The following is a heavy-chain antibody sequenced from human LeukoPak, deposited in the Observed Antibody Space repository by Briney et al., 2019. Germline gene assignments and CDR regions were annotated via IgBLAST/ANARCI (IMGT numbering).Heavy chain of an antibody. V-gene: IGHV4-34*01. CDR1: GFTFSSYG. CDR2: INHSGST. D-gene: IGHD3-9*01. CDR3: ARLPGYRAKWGYYYYYYMDV. J-gene: IGHJ6*03. Sequence: GTLRLSCAASGFTFSSYGMSWVRQAPGKGLEWIGEINHSGSTNYNPSLKSRVTISVDTSKNQFSLKLSSVTAADTAVYYCARLPGYRAKWGYYYYYYMDVWGKGTTVTISS.